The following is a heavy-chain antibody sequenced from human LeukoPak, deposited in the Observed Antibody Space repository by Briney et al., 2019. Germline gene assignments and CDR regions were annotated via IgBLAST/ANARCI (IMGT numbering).Heavy chain of an antibody. Sequence: SQTLSLTCAISGDSVSSNSAAWNWIRQSPSRGLEWLGRTYYRSKWYNDYAVSVKGRIAINPDTSKNQFSLQLNSVTPEDTAVYYCARATGRSPLFDYWGQGTLVTVSS. CDR1: GDSVSSNSAA. D-gene: IGHD4-17*01. CDR3: ARATGRSPLFDY. V-gene: IGHV6-1*01. J-gene: IGHJ4*02. CDR2: TYYRSKWYN.